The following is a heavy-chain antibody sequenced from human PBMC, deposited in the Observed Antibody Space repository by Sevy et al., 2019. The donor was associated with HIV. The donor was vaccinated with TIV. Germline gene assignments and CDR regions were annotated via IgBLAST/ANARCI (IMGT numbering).Heavy chain of an antibody. CDR3: ARDSHLWFRDYYFDY. Sequence: GGSLRLSCAASGFTFSSYSMNWVRQAPGKGLEWVSSIISSSSYIYYADSVKGRFTISRDNAKNSLYLQMNSLRAEDTAVYYWARDSHLWFRDYYFDYWGQGTLVTVSS. J-gene: IGHJ4*02. CDR2: IISSSSYI. D-gene: IGHD3-10*01. V-gene: IGHV3-21*01. CDR1: GFTFSSYS.